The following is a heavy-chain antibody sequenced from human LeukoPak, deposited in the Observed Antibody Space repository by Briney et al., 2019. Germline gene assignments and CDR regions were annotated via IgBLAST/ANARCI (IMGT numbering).Heavy chain of an antibody. Sequence: SETLSLTCTVSGGSISSYYWSWIRQPPGKGLEWIGYIYYSGSTNYNPSLKSRVTISVDTSKNQFSLKLSSVTAADTAVYYCARGYYYYYMDVWGKGTTVTISS. CDR2: IYYSGST. CDR1: GGSISSYY. J-gene: IGHJ6*03. V-gene: IGHV4-59*01. CDR3: ARGYYYYYMDV.